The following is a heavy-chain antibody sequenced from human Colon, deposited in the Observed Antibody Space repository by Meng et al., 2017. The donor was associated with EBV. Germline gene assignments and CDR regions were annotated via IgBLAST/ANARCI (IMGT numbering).Heavy chain of an antibody. CDR1: GGSVSSGGYY. Sequence: QLPDSGPGRVKTSQTLSLTCTVAGGSVSSGGYYWTWIRQHPGKGLEWFGHIYYSGSTFYNPSLKRRVIISIDTSKNQFSLNLRSVTAADTAVYYCARVSSGWDYFDYWGQGTLVTVSS. D-gene: IGHD6-19*01. V-gene: IGHV4-31*03. CDR2: IYYSGST. J-gene: IGHJ4*02. CDR3: ARVSSGWDYFDY.